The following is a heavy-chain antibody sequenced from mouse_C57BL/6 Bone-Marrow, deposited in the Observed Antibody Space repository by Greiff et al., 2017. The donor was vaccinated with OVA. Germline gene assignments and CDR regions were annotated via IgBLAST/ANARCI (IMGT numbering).Heavy chain of an antibody. CDR1: GYSITSDY. Sequence: EVMLVESGPGLAKPSQTLSLTCSVTGYSITSDYWNWIRKFPGNKLEYMGYISYSGSTYYNPSLKSRISITRDTSKNQYYLQLNSVTTEDTATYYCARSPAYYSSWFAYWGQGTLVTVSA. J-gene: IGHJ3*01. V-gene: IGHV3-8*01. CDR2: ISYSGST. CDR3: ARSPAYYSSWFAY. D-gene: IGHD2-12*01.